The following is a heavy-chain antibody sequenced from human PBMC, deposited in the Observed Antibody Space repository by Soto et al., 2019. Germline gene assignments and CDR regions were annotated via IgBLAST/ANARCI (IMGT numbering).Heavy chain of an antibody. D-gene: IGHD5-18*01. CDR3: AGGVDTAMVTSYYYGGMDV. CDR1: GGSFSCYA. Sequence: SVKVSCKASGGSFSCYAISWVRQAPGQGLQWMGGIIPYIGTANYAQKFQGRVTITADESTSTAYMELSSLRSEDTAVYYCAGGVDTAMVTSYYYGGMDVWGQGTTVTVSS. J-gene: IGHJ6*02. CDR2: IIPYIGTA. V-gene: IGHV1-69*13.